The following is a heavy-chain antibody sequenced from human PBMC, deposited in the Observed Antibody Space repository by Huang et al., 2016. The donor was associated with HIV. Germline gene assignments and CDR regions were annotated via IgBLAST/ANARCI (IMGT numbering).Heavy chain of an antibody. D-gene: IGHD4-17*01. Sequence: QVQLVQSGAVVKKPGASVKVSCRASGYTFISYGITWVRQAPGQGLEWMGWSSPSYGYTNYAQQFQGRVTMTTDTSTNTVYMEVRSLRSDDTAVYYCARDLGTTVVPDGMDVWGQGTTVTVSS. CDR1: GYTFISYG. CDR2: SSPSYGYT. J-gene: IGHJ6*02. CDR3: ARDLGTTVVPDGMDV. V-gene: IGHV1-18*04.